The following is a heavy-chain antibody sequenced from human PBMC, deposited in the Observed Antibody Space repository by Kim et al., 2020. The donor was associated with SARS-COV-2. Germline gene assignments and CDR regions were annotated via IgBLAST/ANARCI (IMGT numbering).Heavy chain of an antibody. CDR1: GYTFTGYY. CDR2: IHPNNGDT. CDR3: TREDF. Sequence: ASVKVSCKVSGYTFTGYYLHWMRQAPGQGLEWMGWIHPNNGDTTSAQKFQGRVAMTRDTSISTAYMELSRLTSDDTAVYYCTREDFWGQGTLVTVAS. V-gene: IGHV1-2*02. J-gene: IGHJ4*02.